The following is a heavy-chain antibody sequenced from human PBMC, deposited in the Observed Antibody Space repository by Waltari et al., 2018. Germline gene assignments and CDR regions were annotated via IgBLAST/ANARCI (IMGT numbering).Heavy chain of an antibody. D-gene: IGHD2-2*01. CDR1: GYTFTSYG. CDR2: ISAVNGNT. CDR3: ARDKPDQLSTKTGYYYYMDV. Sequence: QVQLVQSGAEVKKPGASVKVSCKASGYTFTSYGISWVRQAPGQGLEWMGWISAVNGNTNYAQKLQGRVTMTTDTSTSTAYMELRSLRSDDTAVYYCARDKPDQLSTKTGYYYYMDVWGKGTTVTISS. J-gene: IGHJ6*03. V-gene: IGHV1-18*01.